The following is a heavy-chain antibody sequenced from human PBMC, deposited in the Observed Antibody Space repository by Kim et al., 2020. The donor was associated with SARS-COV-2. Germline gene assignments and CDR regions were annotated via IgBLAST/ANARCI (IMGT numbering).Heavy chain of an antibody. CDR1: GFTFSSYG. D-gene: IGHD3-10*01. CDR3: ARTLVLSGYYGMDV. V-gene: IGHV3-33*01. J-gene: IGHJ6*02. Sequence: GGSLRLSCAASGFTFSSYGMHWVRQAPGKGLEWVADIWYDGSTKYYADSVKGRFTISRDNSKNTLYLQMNSLRAEDTAVYYCARTLVLSGYYGMDVWGQG. CDR2: IWYDGSTK.